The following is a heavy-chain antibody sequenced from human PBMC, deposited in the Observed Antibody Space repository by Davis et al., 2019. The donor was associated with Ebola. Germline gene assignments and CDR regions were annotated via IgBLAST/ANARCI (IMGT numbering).Heavy chain of an antibody. J-gene: IGHJ6*02. Sequence: PGGSPRLSCAASGFTFSSYGMHWVRQAPGKGLEWVAVIWYDGSNKYYADSVKGRFTISRDNSKNTLYLQMNSLRAEDTAVYYCARDHRRYYYGSGSYYRGYGMDVWGQGTTVTVSS. CDR3: ARDHRRYYYGSGSYYRGYGMDV. D-gene: IGHD3-10*01. V-gene: IGHV3-33*01. CDR1: GFTFSSYG. CDR2: IWYDGSNK.